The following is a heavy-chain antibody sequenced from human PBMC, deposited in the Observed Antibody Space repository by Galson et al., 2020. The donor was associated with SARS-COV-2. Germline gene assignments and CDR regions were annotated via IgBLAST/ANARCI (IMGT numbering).Heavy chain of an antibody. CDR2: IYYSGTT. V-gene: IGHV4-39*01. Sequence: ETSETLSLTCTVSGGSISSSSYYWGWLRQPPGKGLEWIGTIYYSGTTYYNPSPNSRVTISVDTSKNQFSLRLSSVTAADTAVYYCASVSDWGQGTLVTVSS. CDR1: GGSISSSSYY. CDR3: ASVSD. J-gene: IGHJ4*02.